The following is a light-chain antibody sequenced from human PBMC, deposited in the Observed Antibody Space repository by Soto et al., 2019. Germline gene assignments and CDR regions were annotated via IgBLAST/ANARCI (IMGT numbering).Light chain of an antibody. CDR1: SGHSSYA. CDR2: LNSDGSH. J-gene: IGLJ2*01. Sequence: QAVVTQSPSASASLGASVKLTCTLSSGHSSYAMAWHQQQPEKGPRYLMKLNSDGSHSKGDGIPDRFSGSSSGAERYLTISSLQSEDEADYYCQTWGTGIVVFGGGTKVTVL. V-gene: IGLV4-69*01. CDR3: QTWGTGIVV.